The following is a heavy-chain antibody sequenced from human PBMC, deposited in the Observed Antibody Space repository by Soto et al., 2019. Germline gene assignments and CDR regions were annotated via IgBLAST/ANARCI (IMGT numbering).Heavy chain of an antibody. CDR1: GYSFTSYW. D-gene: IGHD5-12*01. J-gene: IGHJ6*02. V-gene: IGHV5-10-1*01. Sequence: GEALKISCKGSGYSFTSYWISWVRQMPGKGLEWMGRIDPSDSYTNYSPSFQGHVTISADKSISTAYLQWSSLKASDTAMYYCASPVGSGYDKYYYYYGMDVWGQGTTVTVS. CDR3: ASPVGSGYDKYYYYYGMDV. CDR2: IDPSDSYT.